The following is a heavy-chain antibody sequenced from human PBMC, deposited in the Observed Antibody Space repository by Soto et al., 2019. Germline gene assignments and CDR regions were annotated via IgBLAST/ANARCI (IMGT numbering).Heavy chain of an antibody. D-gene: IGHD2-2*01. V-gene: IGHV3-48*03. CDR1: GFNLNNFE. CDR2: LSTSGVTI. J-gene: IGHJ6*02. Sequence: EAQLEESGGGLVQPGGSLRLSCAASGFNLNNFEGNWVRQAPGKGLEWVAYLSTSGVTIKYADSVKGRFIISRENANNSLSLHKKSLRGEDTAVYYSARASIMLPAAAIAYGKAVWGHGTTVTVTS. CDR3: ARASIMLPAAAIAYGKAV.